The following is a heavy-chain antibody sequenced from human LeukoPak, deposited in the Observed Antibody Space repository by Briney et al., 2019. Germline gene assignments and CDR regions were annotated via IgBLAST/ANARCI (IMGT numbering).Heavy chain of an antibody. CDR1: GFTFSSYW. J-gene: IGHJ6*03. V-gene: IGHV3-30*18. D-gene: IGHD1-26*01. CDR3: AKVAEVGATGYYYYMDV. Sequence: PGGSLRLSCAASGFTFSSYWMSWVRQAPGKGLEWVAVISYDGSNKYYADSVKGRFTISRDNSKNTLYLQMNSLRAEDTAVYYCAKVAEVGATGYYYYMDVWGKGTTVTISS. CDR2: ISYDGSNK.